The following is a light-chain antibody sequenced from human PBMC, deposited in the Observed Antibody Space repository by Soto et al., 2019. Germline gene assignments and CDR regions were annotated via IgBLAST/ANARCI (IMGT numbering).Light chain of an antibody. V-gene: IGLV1-51*01. J-gene: IGLJ1*01. CDR2: DNN. CDR3: ATWDDSLDGRV. CDR1: SSNIGNNY. Sequence: QSVLTQPPSVSAAPGQKVTISCSGSSSNIGNNYVSWYQQLPGTAPKLLIYDNNKRPSGIPDRFSGSKSGTSASLAISGLQSEDEADYYCATWDDSLDGRVFGAGTKVTVL.